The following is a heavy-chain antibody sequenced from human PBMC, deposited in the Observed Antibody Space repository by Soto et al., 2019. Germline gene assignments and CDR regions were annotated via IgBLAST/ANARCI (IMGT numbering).Heavy chain of an antibody. D-gene: IGHD2-2*01. CDR1: GFTFDDYT. J-gene: IGHJ6*04. V-gene: IGHV3-43*01. CDR2: ISWDGGST. Sequence: GGSLRLSCAASGFTFDDYTMHWVRQAPGKGLEWVSLISWDGGSTYYADSVKGRFTISRDNSKNSLYLQMNSLRTEDTALYYCAKDIRQACSSTSCYEPTTYYYYGMDVWGKGTTVTVSS. CDR3: AKDIRQACSSTSCYEPTTYYYYGMDV.